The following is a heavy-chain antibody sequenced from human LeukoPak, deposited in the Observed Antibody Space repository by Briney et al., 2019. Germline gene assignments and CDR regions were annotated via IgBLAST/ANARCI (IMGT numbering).Heavy chain of an antibody. Sequence: SETLSLTCTVSGGSISSRPYYWGWVRQPPGKGLEWIGEINHSGSTNYNPSLKSRVTISVDTSKNQFSLRLSSVTAADTAVYYCARLSVVVAATWGQGTLVTVSS. CDR2: INHSGST. CDR1: GGSISSRPYY. J-gene: IGHJ5*02. V-gene: IGHV4-39*07. D-gene: IGHD2-15*01. CDR3: ARLSVVVAAT.